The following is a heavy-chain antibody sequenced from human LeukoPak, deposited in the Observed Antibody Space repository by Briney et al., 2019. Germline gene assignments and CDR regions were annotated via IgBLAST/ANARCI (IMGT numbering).Heavy chain of an antibody. CDR1: GFTVSSNY. CDR2: IYSGGST. J-gene: IGHJ3*02. D-gene: IGHD1-26*01. CDR3: AREVGTADAFDI. Sequence: PRGSLRLSCAAPGFTVSSNYMSWVRQAPGKGLEWGSVIYSGGSTYYADSVKGRFTISRDNSKNTLYLQMNSLRDEGTAVYYCAREVGTADAFDIWGQGTMVTVSS. V-gene: IGHV3-53*01.